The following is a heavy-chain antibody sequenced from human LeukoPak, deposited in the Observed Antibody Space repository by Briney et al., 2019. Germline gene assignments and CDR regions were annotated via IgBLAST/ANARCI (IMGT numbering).Heavy chain of an antibody. D-gene: IGHD2-8*02. V-gene: IGHV1-18*01. CDR1: GYTXSSYG. CDR2: ISAYNGYT. CDR3: ARDTTGEDFDY. Sequence: GASVKVSCKASGYTXSSYGISWVRQAPGQGLEWMGWISAYNGYTIYAQKLQGRVTMTTDTSTSTAYMELRSLRSDDTAVYYCARDTTGEDFDYWGQGALVTVSS. J-gene: IGHJ4*02.